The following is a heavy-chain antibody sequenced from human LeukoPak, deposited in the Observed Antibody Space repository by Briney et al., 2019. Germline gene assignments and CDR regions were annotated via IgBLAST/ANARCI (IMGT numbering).Heavy chain of an antibody. CDR2: IYPGDSDT. Sequence: GESLRISCKGSGYSFTTYWIGWVRQMPGKGLEWMGIIYPGDSDTTYSPSFLGQVTISADKSISTAYLQWSSLKASDTAMYYCARRAPLGYCSDGVCPYFDYWGQGTLVTVSS. D-gene: IGHD2-8*01. CDR1: GYSFTTYW. CDR3: ARRAPLGYCSDGVCPYFDY. J-gene: IGHJ4*02. V-gene: IGHV5-51*01.